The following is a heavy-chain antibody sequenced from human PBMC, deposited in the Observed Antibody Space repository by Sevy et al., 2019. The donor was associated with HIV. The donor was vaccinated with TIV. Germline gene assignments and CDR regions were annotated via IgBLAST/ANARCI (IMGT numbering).Heavy chain of an antibody. CDR1: GFTFSSYW. CDR2: IKSDGSST. D-gene: IGHD3-22*01. J-gene: IGHJ3*02. V-gene: IGHV3-74*01. CDR3: ARAWVNFDAFDI. Sequence: GGSLRLSCAASGFTFSSYWMHWVHQGPGKGLVWVSRIKSDGSSTSYVDSVKGRFTISRDNAKNTLYLQMNSLRAEDTAVYYCARAWVNFDAFDIWGQGTMVTVSS.